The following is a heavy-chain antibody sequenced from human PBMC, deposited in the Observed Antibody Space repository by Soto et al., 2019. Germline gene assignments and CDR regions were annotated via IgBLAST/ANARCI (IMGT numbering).Heavy chain of an antibody. Sequence: EVQLLESGGGLVQPGGSLRLSCAASGFTFSSYAMSWVRQAPGKGLEWVSAISGSGGSTYYADSVKGRFTISRDNSKXTLXXXXXXXXXXXXXXXYCAKRDGYGGAFDYWGQGTLVTVSS. D-gene: IGHD4-17*01. CDR2: ISGSGGST. J-gene: IGHJ4*02. CDR3: AKRDGYGGAFDY. CDR1: GFTFSSYA. V-gene: IGHV3-23*01.